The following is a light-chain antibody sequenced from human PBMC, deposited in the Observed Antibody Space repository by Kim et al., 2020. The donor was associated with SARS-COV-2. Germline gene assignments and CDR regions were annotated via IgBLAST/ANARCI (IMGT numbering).Light chain of an antibody. CDR3: AAWDDSLNGVI. CDR1: RSNSGSNA. CDR2: SDD. V-gene: IGLV1-44*01. Sequence: GQKVTISCAGSRSNSGSNAVNWYQQLPGTAPKLLIYSDDHRPSGVPDRCSGSKSGTSASLAISGLQSEDEADYYCAAWDDSLNGVIFGGGTKLTVL. J-gene: IGLJ2*01.